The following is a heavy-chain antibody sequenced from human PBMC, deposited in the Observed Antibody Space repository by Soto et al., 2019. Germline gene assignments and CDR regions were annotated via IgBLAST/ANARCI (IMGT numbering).Heavy chain of an antibody. V-gene: IGHV5-10-1*01. CDR1: GYSFTSYW. J-gene: IGHJ6*02. Sequence: GESLKISCKGSGYSFTSYWISWVRQMPGKGLEWMGRIDPSDSYTNYSPSFQGHVTISADKSISTAYLQWSSLKASDTAMYYCATYRDPDLAARQSVSLYYYYYGMDVWGQGTTVTVSS. CDR3: ATYRDPDLAARQSVSLYYYYYGMDV. D-gene: IGHD6-6*01. CDR2: IDPSDSYT.